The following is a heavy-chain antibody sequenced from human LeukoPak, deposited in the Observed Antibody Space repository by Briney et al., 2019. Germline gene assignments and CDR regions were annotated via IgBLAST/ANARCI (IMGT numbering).Heavy chain of an antibody. J-gene: IGHJ4*02. CDR2: ISAYNGNT. D-gene: IGHD6-19*01. Sequence: ASVKVSCKASGYTFTSYGISWVRQAPGQGLEWMGWISAYNGNTNYAQKLLGRVTMTTDTSTSTAYMELRSLRSDDTAVYYCARSATKYSSGWYGVDYWGQGTLVTVSS. CDR3: ARSATKYSSGWYGVDY. V-gene: IGHV1-18*01. CDR1: GYTFTSYG.